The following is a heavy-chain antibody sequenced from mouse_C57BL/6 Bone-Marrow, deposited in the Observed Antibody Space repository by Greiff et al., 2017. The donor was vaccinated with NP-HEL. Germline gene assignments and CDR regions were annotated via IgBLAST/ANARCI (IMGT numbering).Heavy chain of an antibody. V-gene: IGHV1-81*01. D-gene: IGHD1-1*01. CDR1: GYTFTSYG. CDR2: IYPRSGNT. J-gene: IGHJ2*01. Sequence: QVHVKQSGAELARPGASVKLSCKASGYTFTSYGISWVKQRTGQGLEWIGEIYPRSGNTYYNEKFKGKATLTADKSSSTAYMELRSLTSEDSAVYFCARWYYGSSYSDYWGQGTTLTVSS. CDR3: ARWYYGSSYSDY.